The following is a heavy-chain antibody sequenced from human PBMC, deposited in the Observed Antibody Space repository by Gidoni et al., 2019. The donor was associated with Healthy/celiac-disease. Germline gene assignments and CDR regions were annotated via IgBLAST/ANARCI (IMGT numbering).Heavy chain of an antibody. D-gene: IGHD1-26*01. CDR2: ISAYNGNT. J-gene: IGHJ4*02. Sequence: QVQLLQSGAEGKKPGASVKVTCSVSGDTFTRYGISWVRQAPGQGLEWMGWISAYNGNTNYAQKLQGRVTMTTDTSTSTAYMELRSLRSDDTAVYYCAYEGGAPYSGNFDYWGQGTLVTVSS. CDR3: AYEGGAPYSGNFDY. CDR1: GDTFTRYG. V-gene: IGHV1-18*01.